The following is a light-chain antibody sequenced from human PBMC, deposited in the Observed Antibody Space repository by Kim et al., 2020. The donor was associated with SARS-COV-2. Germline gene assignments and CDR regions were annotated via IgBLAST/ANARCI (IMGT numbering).Light chain of an antibody. Sequence: SYELTQPPSVSVSPGQTASITCSGDKLGDKYACWYQQRPGQSPVLVIYEDTRRPSGIPERFSASTSGNTATLTISGTQAMDEADYYCQAWDRTTVIFGGGTQLTVL. CDR2: EDT. V-gene: IGLV3-1*01. CDR1: KLGDKY. CDR3: QAWDRTTVI. J-gene: IGLJ2*01.